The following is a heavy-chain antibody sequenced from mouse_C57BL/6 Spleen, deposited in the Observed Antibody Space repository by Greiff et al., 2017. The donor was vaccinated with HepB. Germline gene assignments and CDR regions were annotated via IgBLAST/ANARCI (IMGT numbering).Heavy chain of an antibody. CDR3: TRVNYSNYAAMDC. Sequence: EVMLVESGEGLVKPGGSLKLSCAASGFTFSSYAMSWVRQTPEKRLEWVAYISSGGDYIYYADTVKGRFTISRDNARNTLYLQMSSLKSEDTAMYYCTRVNYSNYAAMDCWGQGPSVTVSS. V-gene: IGHV5-9-1*02. D-gene: IGHD2-5*01. CDR2: ISSGGDYI. J-gene: IGHJ4*01. CDR1: GFTFSSYA.